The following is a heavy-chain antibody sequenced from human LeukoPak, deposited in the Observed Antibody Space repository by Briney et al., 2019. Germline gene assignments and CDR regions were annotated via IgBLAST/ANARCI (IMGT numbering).Heavy chain of an antibody. J-gene: IGHJ3*02. CDR3: ARVGTELAFDI. Sequence: GGSLRLSCAAPGFMFRSYSMNWLRQPPGKGLEWVSYISISTTTIYYTDSVKGRFTISRDNAKNSLFLQMKSLRAEDTAVYYCARVGTELAFDIWGQGTMVTVSS. CDR1: GFMFRSYS. V-gene: IGHV3-48*01. CDR2: ISISTTTI. D-gene: IGHD2-21*02.